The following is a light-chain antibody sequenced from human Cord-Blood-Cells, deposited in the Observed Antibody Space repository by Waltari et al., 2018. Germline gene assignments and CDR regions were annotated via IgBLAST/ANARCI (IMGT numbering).Light chain of an antibody. CDR3: SSYTSSSTYV. CDR2: DVS. V-gene: IGLV2-14*01. CDR1: SSDVGGYNY. J-gene: IGLJ1*01. Sequence: QSALTRPASVSGSPGQSIPISCTGTSSDVGGYNYLSWYQQHPGKAPKLMIYDVSNRPSGVSNRFSGSKSGNTASLTISGLQAEDEADYYCSSYTSSSTYVFGTGTKVTVL.